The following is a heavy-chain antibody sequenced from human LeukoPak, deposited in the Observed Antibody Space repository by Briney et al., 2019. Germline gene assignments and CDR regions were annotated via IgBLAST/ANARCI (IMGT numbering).Heavy chain of an antibody. CDR3: ARLDCLSDECYNY. V-gene: IGHV4-59*08. J-gene: IGHJ4*02. D-gene: IGHD2-21*01. CDR2: INYSGRS. Sequence: SETLSLTCIVTGNSITSDFWSWIRQSPGKGLEWIGYINYSGRSEYDPSLKSRVTISVDRSRKRVSLKMRSVTAADTAVYYCARLDCLSDECYNYWAVGALVTVSS. CDR1: GNSITSDF.